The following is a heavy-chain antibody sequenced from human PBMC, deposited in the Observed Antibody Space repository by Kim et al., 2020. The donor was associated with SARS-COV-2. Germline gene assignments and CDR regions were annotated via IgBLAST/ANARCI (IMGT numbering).Heavy chain of an antibody. D-gene: IGHD3-22*01. CDR2: ISYDGSNK. Sequence: GGSLRLSCAASGFTFSSYGMHWVRQAPGKGLEWVAVISYDGSNKYYADSVKGRFTISRDNSKNTLYLQMNSLRAEDTAVYYCAKDRFGGGSSGYYYLFDYWGQGTLVTVSS. V-gene: IGHV3-30*18. J-gene: IGHJ4*02. CDR3: AKDRFGGGSSGYYYLFDY. CDR1: GFTFSSYG.